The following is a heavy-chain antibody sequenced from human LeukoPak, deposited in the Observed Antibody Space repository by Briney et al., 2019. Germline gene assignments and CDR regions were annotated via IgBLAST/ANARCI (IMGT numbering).Heavy chain of an antibody. CDR3: VKDGLMSFFDY. Sequence: GRSLRLSCAASAFIFRSYDMHWVRQAPGKGLEWVALISHDGTNKQYADSVKGRFTISRDNSKNTLYLQMNSLRAEDTAVYYCVKDGLMSFFDYWGQGTLVTVSS. J-gene: IGHJ4*02. D-gene: IGHD2-8*01. CDR1: AFIFRSYD. CDR2: ISHDGTNK. V-gene: IGHV3-30*18.